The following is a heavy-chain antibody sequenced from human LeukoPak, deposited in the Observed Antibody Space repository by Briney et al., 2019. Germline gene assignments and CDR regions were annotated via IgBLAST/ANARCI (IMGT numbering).Heavy chain of an antibody. Sequence: ASVKVSCKASEYTFTGYYMHWVRQAPGQGLEWMEWINPNSGGTNYAQKFQGRVTMTRDTSFSTAYMELSRLRSDDTAVYYCAGSRGVRGVIPFDYWGQGTLVTVSS. J-gene: IGHJ4*02. V-gene: IGHV1-2*02. CDR3: AGSRGVRGVIPFDY. CDR1: EYTFTGYY. D-gene: IGHD3-10*01. CDR2: INPNSGGT.